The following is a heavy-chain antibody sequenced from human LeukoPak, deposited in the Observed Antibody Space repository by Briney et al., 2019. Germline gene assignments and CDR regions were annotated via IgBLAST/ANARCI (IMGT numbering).Heavy chain of an antibody. Sequence: PGGSLRLSCAASGFTFSSYDMHWVRHATGKGLEWVSAIGTAGDTYYPGSVKGRFTISRENAKNSLYLQMNSLRAGDTAVYYCARELGYCSSTSCHYGMDVWGQGTTVTVSS. CDR3: ARELGYCSSTSCHYGMDV. CDR2: IGTAGDT. J-gene: IGHJ6*02. CDR1: GFTFSSYD. V-gene: IGHV3-13*01. D-gene: IGHD2-2*01.